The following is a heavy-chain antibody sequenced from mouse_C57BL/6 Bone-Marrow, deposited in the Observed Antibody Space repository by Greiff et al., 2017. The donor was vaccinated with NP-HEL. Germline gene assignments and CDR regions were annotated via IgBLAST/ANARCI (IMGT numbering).Heavy chain of an antibody. Sequence: QVQLQQSGAELVRPGTSVKVSCKASGYAFTNYLIEWVKQRPGQGLEWIGVINPGSGGTNYTEKFKGKATLTADKSSSTAYMQLSSLTSEDSAVYVCARHYSNTWFADWGQGTLVTVSA. D-gene: IGHD2-5*01. V-gene: IGHV1-54*01. J-gene: IGHJ3*01. CDR3: ARHYSNTWFAD. CDR1: GYAFTNYL. CDR2: INPGSGGT.